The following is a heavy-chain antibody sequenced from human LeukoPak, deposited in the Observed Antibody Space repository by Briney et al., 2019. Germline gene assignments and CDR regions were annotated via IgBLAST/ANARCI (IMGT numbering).Heavy chain of an antibody. CDR2: ISAYNGNT. CDR3: ARDRAPQYDSSGYYYY. J-gene: IGHJ4*02. CDR1: GYTFTSYG. Sequence: ASVTVSCKASGYTFTSYGISWVRQAPGQGLEWMGWISAYNGNTNYEQKLQGRVTMTTDTSTSTAYMELRSLRSDDTAVYYCARDRAPQYDSSGYYYYWGQGTLVTVSS. D-gene: IGHD3-22*01. V-gene: IGHV1-18*01.